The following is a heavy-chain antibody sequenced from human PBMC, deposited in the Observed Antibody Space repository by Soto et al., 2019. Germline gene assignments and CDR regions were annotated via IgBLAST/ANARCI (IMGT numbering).Heavy chain of an antibody. V-gene: IGHV3-30*18. Sequence: GGLLRLSWAAFGFTFSSYGMHRVRQAPGKGLEWVAVISYDGSNKYYADSVKGRFTISRDNSKNTLYLQMNSLRAEDTAVYYCAKDVYAWFGELSPPGYWGQGTLVTVSS. CDR1: GFTFSSYG. CDR2: ISYDGSNK. CDR3: AKDVYAWFGELSPPGY. D-gene: IGHD3-10*01. J-gene: IGHJ4*02.